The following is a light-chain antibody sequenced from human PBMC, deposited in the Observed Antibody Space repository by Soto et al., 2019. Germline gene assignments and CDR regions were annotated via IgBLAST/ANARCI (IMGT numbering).Light chain of an antibody. J-gene: IGLJ2*01. Sequence: QSVLTQPPSVSAAPGQKVTISCSGRSSNIGNNYVSWYQQLPGTAPKLLIYENNKRPSGIPDRFSGSKSGTSATLGITGLQTGDEAYYYCGTWDSSLSAGVVFGGGTKLTVL. CDR3: GTWDSSLSAGVV. CDR1: SSNIGNNY. CDR2: ENN. V-gene: IGLV1-51*02.